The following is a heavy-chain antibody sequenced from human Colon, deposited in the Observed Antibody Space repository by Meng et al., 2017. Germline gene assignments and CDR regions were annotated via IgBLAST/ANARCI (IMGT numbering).Heavy chain of an antibody. J-gene: IGHJ4*02. CDR3: GRDQGRELINH. V-gene: IGHV4-4*02. CDR1: GDSISSGVW. D-gene: IGHD1-7*01. CDR2: VYHRGDT. Sequence: QWHLQEPGPGRVRPSGTLSLTCTVSGDSISSGVWWSWVRQPPGKGLEWIGEVYHRGDTNYNPSLKSRVDISVDKSKNQFYLSLFSVTAADTAVYYCGRDQGRELINHWGQGTLVTVSS.